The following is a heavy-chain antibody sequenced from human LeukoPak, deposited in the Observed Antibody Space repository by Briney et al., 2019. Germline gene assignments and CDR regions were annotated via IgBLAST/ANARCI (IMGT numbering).Heavy chain of an antibody. Sequence: GGSLRLSCAASGFTFSSYEMNWVRQAPGKGLEWVAVISYDGSNKYYADSVKGRFTISRDNSKNTLYLQMNSLRAEDTAVYYCAKEGPYSSSSEFDYWGQGTLVTVSS. V-gene: IGHV3-30*18. D-gene: IGHD6-6*01. CDR2: ISYDGSNK. CDR1: GFTFSSYE. CDR3: AKEGPYSSSSEFDY. J-gene: IGHJ4*02.